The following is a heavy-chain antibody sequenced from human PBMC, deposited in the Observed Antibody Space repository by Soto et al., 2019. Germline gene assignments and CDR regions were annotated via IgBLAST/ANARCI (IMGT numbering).Heavy chain of an antibody. J-gene: IGHJ5*02. CDR3: ARVVPGAEAWFGP. CDR1: GYTFSNYG. V-gene: IGHV1-18*01. Sequence: ASVKVSCKTSGYTFSNYGIAWVRQAPGQPLEWLGWISLYSDGTNYAQKFQGRVSMTTDTSTTTAYMELRSLRSDDTAVYYCARVVPGAEAWFGPWGQGTLVTVSS. CDR2: ISLYSDGT. D-gene: IGHD2-2*01.